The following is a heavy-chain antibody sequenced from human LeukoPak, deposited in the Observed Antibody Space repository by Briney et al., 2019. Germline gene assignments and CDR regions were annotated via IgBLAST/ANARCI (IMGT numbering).Heavy chain of an antibody. CDR3: VRESSYAFNI. CDR2: ITSSSNTI. J-gene: IGHJ3*02. V-gene: IGHV3-48*02. CDR1: GFTFSTYS. Sequence: PGGSLRLSCTASGFTFSTYSMNWVRQAPGKGLEWVSYITSSSNTIYYADSVKGRFTISRDNAKNSLYLQMNSLRDEDTAVYYCVRESSYAFNIWGQGTMVTVSS.